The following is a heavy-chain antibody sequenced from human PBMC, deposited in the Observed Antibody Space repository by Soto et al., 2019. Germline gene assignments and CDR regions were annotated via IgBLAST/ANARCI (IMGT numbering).Heavy chain of an antibody. V-gene: IGHV1-58*01. J-gene: IGHJ6*02. D-gene: IGHD3-22*01. CDR2: IVVGSGNT. CDR3: AVNKHYYDSSGPPTYGMDV. CDR1: GFTFTSSA. Sequence: SVKVSCKASGFTFTSSAVQWVRQARGQRLEWIGWIVVGSGNTNYAQKFQERVTITRDMSTSTAYMELGSLRSEDTAVYYCAVNKHYYDSSGPPTYGMDVWGPGTTVTVSS.